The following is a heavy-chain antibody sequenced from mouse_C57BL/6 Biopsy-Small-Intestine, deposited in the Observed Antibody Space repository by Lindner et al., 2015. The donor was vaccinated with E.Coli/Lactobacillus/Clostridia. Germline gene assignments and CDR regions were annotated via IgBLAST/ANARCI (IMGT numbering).Heavy chain of an antibody. CDR1: GYSFTRYA. J-gene: IGHJ3*01. Sequence: SVKVSCKASGYSFTRYAMHWVRHAPDQRLEWMGWINTANGNTKYSQKFQGRVIITRDTSASTAYMELSSLRSEDTAMYYCAREDCSSTSCYYFDYWGQGTLVTVS. V-gene: IGHV1-66*01. D-gene: IGHD2-12*01. CDR2: INTANGNT. CDR3: AREDCSSTSCYYFDY.